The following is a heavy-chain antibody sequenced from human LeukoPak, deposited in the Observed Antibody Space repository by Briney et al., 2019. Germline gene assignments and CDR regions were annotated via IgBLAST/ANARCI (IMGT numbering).Heavy chain of an antibody. CDR1: GITFSNYW. J-gene: IGHJ3*02. CDR3: ATEPGIGYAFDI. V-gene: IGHV3-7*01. CDR2: INPDGSEK. Sequence: PGGPLRLSCAASGITFSNYWMSWVRQAPGKGLEWVANINPDGSEKNYAHSVKGRFTISRDNAKTSLSLQMNSLRAEDMAVYYCATEPGIGYAFDIWGQGRMVTVSS. D-gene: IGHD3-10*01.